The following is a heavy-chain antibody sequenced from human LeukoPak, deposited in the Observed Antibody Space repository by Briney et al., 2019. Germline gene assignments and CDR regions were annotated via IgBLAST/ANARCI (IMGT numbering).Heavy chain of an antibody. CDR1: GGSISSYY. V-gene: IGHV4-59*01. D-gene: IGHD4-17*01. Sequence: SETLSLTCTVPGGSISSYYWSWIRQPPGKGLEWIGYIYYSGSTNYNPSLKSRVTISVDTSKNQFSLKLSSVTAADTAVYYCARSTAGYGENTHPFDYWGQGTLVTVSS. J-gene: IGHJ4*02. CDR2: IYYSGST. CDR3: ARSTAGYGENTHPFDY.